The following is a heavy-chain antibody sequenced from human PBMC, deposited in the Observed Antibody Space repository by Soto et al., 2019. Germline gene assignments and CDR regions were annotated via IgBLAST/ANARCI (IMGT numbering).Heavy chain of an antibody. J-gene: IGHJ2*01. CDR1: GGSFSGYY. CDR2: INHSGST. Sequence: SETLSLTCAVYGGSFSGYYLSWIRQPPGKGLEWIGEINHSGSTNYNPSLKSRVTISVDTSKNQFSLKLSSVTAADTAVYYCARGPRVVAATATHFDLWGRGTLVTVSS. D-gene: IGHD2-15*01. CDR3: ARGPRVVAATATHFDL. V-gene: IGHV4-34*01.